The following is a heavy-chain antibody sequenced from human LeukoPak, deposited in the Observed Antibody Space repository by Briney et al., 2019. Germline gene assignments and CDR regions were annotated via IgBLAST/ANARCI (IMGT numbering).Heavy chain of an antibody. CDR3: VRDQAKIGGGYYMDV. D-gene: IGHD1-26*01. Sequence: GGSLRLSCAGSGFTFSSYEMNWVRQAPGKGLEWVSYISNSGSSIYYADSVKGRFTISRDNAENSLYLQMNSLRAEDTAVYYCVRDQAKIGGGYYMDVWGKGTTVTVSS. V-gene: IGHV3-48*03. CDR2: ISNSGSSI. J-gene: IGHJ6*03. CDR1: GFTFSSYE.